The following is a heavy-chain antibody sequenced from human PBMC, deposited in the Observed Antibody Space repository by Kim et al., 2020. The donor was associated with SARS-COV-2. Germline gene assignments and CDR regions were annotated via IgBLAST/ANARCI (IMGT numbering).Heavy chain of an antibody. Sequence: STHYADSVQGRLPCSRSNSNNTLDLEVNSVRVEDTAIYYCAKEAIVDYFDSWGQGTLVTVSP. CDR3: AKEAIVDYFDS. V-gene: IGHV3-23*01. D-gene: IGHD3-16*02. CDR2: ST. J-gene: IGHJ4*02.